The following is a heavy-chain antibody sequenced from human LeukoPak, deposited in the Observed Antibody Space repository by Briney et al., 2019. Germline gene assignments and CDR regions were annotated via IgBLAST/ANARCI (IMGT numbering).Heavy chain of an antibody. Sequence: GGSLRLSCAASGFTFSSYEMNWVRQAPGKGLEWVSYISSSGSTIYYADSVKGRFTISRDNAKNSLYLQMNSLRAEDTAVYYCARPRGAYSSGWYDYWGQGTLVTVSS. CDR3: ARPRGAYSSGWYDY. CDR1: GFTFSSYE. J-gene: IGHJ4*02. D-gene: IGHD6-19*01. CDR2: ISSSGSTI. V-gene: IGHV3-48*03.